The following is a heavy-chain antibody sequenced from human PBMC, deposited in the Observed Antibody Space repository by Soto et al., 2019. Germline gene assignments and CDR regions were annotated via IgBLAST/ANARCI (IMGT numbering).Heavy chain of an antibody. CDR1: GGSISSGDYY. CDR3: ARGLSPKDYFDY. J-gene: IGHJ4*02. CDR2: IYYSGST. V-gene: IGHV4-30-4*01. Sequence: SETLSLTCTVSGGSISSGDYYWSWIRQPPGKGLEWIGYIYYSGSTNYNPSLKSRVTISVDTSKNQFSLKLSSVTAADTAVYYCARGLSPKDYFDYWGQGTLVTVSS.